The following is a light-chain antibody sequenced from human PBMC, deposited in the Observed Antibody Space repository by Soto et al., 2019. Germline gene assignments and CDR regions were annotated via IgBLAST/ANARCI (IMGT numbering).Light chain of an antibody. Sequence: EIVLTQSPGTLSLSQGERATLSCRASQSVRSSYLAWYQQQPGQAPRLLIYVASSRATGIPDRFSGSGSGTDFTLTISRLEPEDFAVYYCQQYGSSPRTFGQGTKVEIK. J-gene: IGKJ1*01. CDR3: QQYGSSPRT. V-gene: IGKV3-20*01. CDR2: VAS. CDR1: QSVRSSY.